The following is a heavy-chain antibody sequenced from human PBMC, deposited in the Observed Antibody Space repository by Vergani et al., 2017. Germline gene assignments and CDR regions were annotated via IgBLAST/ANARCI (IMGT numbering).Heavy chain of an antibody. J-gene: IGHJ5*02. Sequence: QVQLVQSGAEVKKPGASVKVSCKASGYTFTSYDINWVRQATGQGLEWMGWMNPNSGNTGYAQKFQGRVTMTRNTSISTAYMELSSLRSEDTAVYYCARGLSYEYVWVSYRYNWFDPWGQGTLVTVSS. D-gene: IGHD3-16*02. V-gene: IGHV1-8*01. CDR3: ARGLSYEYVWVSYRYNWFDP. CDR1: GYTFTSYD. CDR2: MNPNSGNT.